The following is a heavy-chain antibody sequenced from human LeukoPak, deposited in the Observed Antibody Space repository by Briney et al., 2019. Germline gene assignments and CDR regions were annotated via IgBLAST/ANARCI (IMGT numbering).Heavy chain of an antibody. Sequence: PGRSLRLSCTASGFTFADYATSWVRQAPGKGLEWVGFIRSKVYGGTTEYAASVKGRFTISRDDSKSIAYLQMHSLKTEDTAVYYCARDRRYCSSISCSGCWFDTCGQRNLGSVSS. CDR1: GFTFADYA. CDR2: IRSKVYGGTT. D-gene: IGHD2-2*01. J-gene: IGHJ5*02. CDR3: ARDRRYCSSISCSGCWFDT. V-gene: IGHV3-49*04.